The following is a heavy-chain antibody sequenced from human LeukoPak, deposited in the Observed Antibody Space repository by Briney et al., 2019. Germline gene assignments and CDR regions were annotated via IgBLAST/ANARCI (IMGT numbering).Heavy chain of an antibody. CDR1: GFTFSSYA. V-gene: IGHV3-30*04. CDR3: AWAHCSGGSCYYGPFDY. CDR2: ISYDGSNK. Sequence: PGGSLRLSCAASGFTFSSYALHWVRQAPGKGLEWVAVISYDGSNKYYADSVKGRFTISRDNSKNTLYLQMNSLRAEDTAVYYCAWAHCSGGSCYYGPFDYWGQGTLVTVSS. J-gene: IGHJ4*02. D-gene: IGHD2-15*01.